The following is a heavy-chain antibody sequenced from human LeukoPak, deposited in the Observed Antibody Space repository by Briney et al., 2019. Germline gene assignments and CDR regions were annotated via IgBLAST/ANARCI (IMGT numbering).Heavy chain of an antibody. V-gene: IGHV1-2*02. CDR2: INSNSGAT. Sequence: ASVKVSCKTSGYTVTANYMHWVRQAPGQGLEWVGWINSNSGATSYAQKSQGRVTMTRDTSISTAYMELSRLTPDDTAVYYCARGFGTSWYDYWGQGTLVTVSS. D-gene: IGHD6-13*01. CDR1: GYTVTANY. CDR3: ARGFGTSWYDY. J-gene: IGHJ4*02.